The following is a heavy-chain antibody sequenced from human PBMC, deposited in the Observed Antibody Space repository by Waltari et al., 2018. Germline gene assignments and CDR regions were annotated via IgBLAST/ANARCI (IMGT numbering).Heavy chain of an antibody. V-gene: IGHV4-38-2*01. CDR3: ARVANGDSSGYYSKGPFDI. D-gene: IGHD3-22*01. Sequence: QVPLQESGPGLVTPSETLSLTCAVSGYSISSGYSWGWIRQPPGQGLEWIGSIYHSGSTYYNPSLKSRVTIAVDTAKNQFSLKLSSVTAADTAVYYCARVANGDSSGYYSKGPFDIWGQGTMVTVSS. CDR2: IYHSGST. CDR1: GYSISSGYS. J-gene: IGHJ3*02.